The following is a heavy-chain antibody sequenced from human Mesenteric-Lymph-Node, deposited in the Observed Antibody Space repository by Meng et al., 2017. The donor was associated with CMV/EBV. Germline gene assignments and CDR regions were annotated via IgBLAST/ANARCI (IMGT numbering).Heavy chain of an antibody. CDR1: GFTFDDYA. J-gene: IGHJ6*02. V-gene: IGHV3-9*01. D-gene: IGHD2-2*01. CDR3: AKDIGDIVVVPAAPAQGYGMDV. Sequence: LRLSCAASGFTFDDYAMHWVRQAPGKGLEWVSGISWNSGSIGYADSVKGRFTISRDNAKNSLYLQMNSLRAEDTALYYCAKDIGDIVVVPAAPAQGYGMDVWGQGTTVTVSS. CDR2: ISWNSGSI.